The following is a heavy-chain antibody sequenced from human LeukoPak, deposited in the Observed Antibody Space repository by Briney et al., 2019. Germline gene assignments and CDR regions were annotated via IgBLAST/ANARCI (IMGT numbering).Heavy chain of an antibody. D-gene: IGHD4-17*01. J-gene: IGHJ1*01. CDR2: IIPIFGTA. CDR1: GGTFSSYA. Sequence: GASVKVSCKASGGTFSSYAISWVRQAPGQGLEWMGGIIPIFGTANYARKFQGRVTLTADESTSTAYMELSSLRSEDTAVYYCARGGAYGDYEYFQHWGQGTLVTVSS. V-gene: IGHV1-69*13. CDR3: ARGGAYGDYEYFQH.